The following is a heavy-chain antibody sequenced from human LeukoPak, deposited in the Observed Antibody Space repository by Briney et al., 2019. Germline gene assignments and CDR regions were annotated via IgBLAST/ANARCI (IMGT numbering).Heavy chain of an antibody. J-gene: IGHJ4*02. CDR3: ARHMGDFWSGYRCDY. CDR2: IYYSGTS. V-gene: IGHV4-39*01. Sequence: SETLSLTCTVSGGSISSSSYYWGWIRQPPGKGLEWIGNIYYSGTSYYNPSLKRRVTISVETSGNQLSLTLSSVTAADPAVYYSARHMGDFWSGYRCDYWGQGTLVTVSS. D-gene: IGHD3-3*01. CDR1: GGSISSSSYY.